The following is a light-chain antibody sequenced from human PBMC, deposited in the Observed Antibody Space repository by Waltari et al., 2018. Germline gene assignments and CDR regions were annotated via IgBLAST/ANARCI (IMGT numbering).Light chain of an antibody. V-gene: IGLV2-14*03. CDR3: FSQTLDGLVL. CDR1: GSAVGASDY. Sequence: QSALTQPASVSGSPGQSITISCSGVGSAVGASDYVSWHQHHPGKAPQVIIYDVTNRPSGVSDRFSASKSAKTASLTISRLQPEDEADYYCFSQTLDGLVLFGGGTRLTVL. J-gene: IGLJ2*01. CDR2: DVT.